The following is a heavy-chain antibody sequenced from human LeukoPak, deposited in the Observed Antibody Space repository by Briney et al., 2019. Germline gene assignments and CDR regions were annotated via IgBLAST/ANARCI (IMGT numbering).Heavy chain of an antibody. D-gene: IGHD6-19*01. J-gene: IGHJ4*02. CDR2: IYSSGST. CDR3: ARTITDSSGWYHFDY. Sequence: PLETLSLTCTVSGGSISGGSYFWSWIRQPAGEGLEWIGRIYSSGSTYCNPSLESRVTMSVDTSKNQFSLRLSSVTAADTALYYCARTITDSSGWYHFDYWGQGTLVTVSS. V-gene: IGHV4-61*02. CDR1: GGSISGGSYF.